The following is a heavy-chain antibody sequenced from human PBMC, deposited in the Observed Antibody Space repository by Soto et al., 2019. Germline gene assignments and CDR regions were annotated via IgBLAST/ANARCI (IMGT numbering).Heavy chain of an antibody. CDR3: ARVWVTMVRGGISNPDYYYGMDV. CDR1: GGSISSGDYS. J-gene: IGHJ6*02. D-gene: IGHD3-10*01. Sequence: SETLSLTSTVSGGSISSGDYSWSWIRQPPGKGLEWIGYIYYSGSTYYNPSLKSRVTISVDTSKNQFSLKLSSVTAADTAVYYCARVWVTMVRGGISNPDYYYGMDVWGQGTTVTVSS. CDR2: IYYSGST. V-gene: IGHV4-30-4*01.